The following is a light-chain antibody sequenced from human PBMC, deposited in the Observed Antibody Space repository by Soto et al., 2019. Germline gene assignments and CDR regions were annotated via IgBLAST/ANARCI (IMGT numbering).Light chain of an antibody. CDR1: QSISSW. J-gene: IGKJ4*01. CDR3: RQYSTFPLT. V-gene: IGKV1-5*03. CDR2: KAS. Sequence: DIPMTQSPSTLSASVGDRVTITCRASQSISSWLAWYQQKPGKAPKLLIYKASSLESGVPSRFSGSGSGTEFTLTISSLQPDDFATYYCRQYSTFPLTFGGGTKVDI.